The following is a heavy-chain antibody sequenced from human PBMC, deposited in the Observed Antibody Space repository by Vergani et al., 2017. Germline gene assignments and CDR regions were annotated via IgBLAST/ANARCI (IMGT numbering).Heavy chain of an antibody. CDR3: ARKSLTGSSPSYYYYGMDV. D-gene: IGHD3-10*01. J-gene: IGHJ6*02. CDR1: GGTFSSYA. V-gene: IGHV1-69*01. CDR2: IIPIFGTA. Sequence: QVQLVQSGAEVKKPGSSVKVSCKASGGTFSSYAISWVRQAPGQGLEWMGGIIPIFGTANYAQKFQGRVMITADESTSTAYMELSSLRSEDTAVYYCARKSLTGSSPSYYYYGMDVWGQGTTVTVSS.